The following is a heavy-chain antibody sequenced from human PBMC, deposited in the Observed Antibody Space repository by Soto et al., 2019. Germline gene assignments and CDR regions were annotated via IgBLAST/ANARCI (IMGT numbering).Heavy chain of an antibody. V-gene: IGHV3-7*05. J-gene: IGHJ5*02. CDR1: GFTFSRYW. D-gene: IGHD3-22*01. CDR3: ARAGSSLILVANWFDP. Sequence: EVQLVESGGGLVQPGGSLRLSCAASGFTFSRYWMSWVRQAPGKGLEWVANIKQDGSENYYVDSVKGRFTISRDNVENSLDLQMNSLRAEDTAVYYCARAGSSLILVANWFDPWGQGTLVTVSS. CDR2: IKQDGSEN.